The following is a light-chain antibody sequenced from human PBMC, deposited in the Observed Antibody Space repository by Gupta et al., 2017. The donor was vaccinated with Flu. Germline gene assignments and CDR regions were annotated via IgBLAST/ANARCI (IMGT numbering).Light chain of an antibody. V-gene: IGLV2-8*01. Sequence: TSSDVGGYNYVSWYQHHPGKAPKLMIYEVSRRPSGVPDRFSGSKSGSTASLTVSGLQAEDEADYYCSSYAGTNTLLFGGGTKLTVL. CDR1: SSDVGGYNY. CDR2: EVS. J-gene: IGLJ2*01. CDR3: SSYAGTNTLL.